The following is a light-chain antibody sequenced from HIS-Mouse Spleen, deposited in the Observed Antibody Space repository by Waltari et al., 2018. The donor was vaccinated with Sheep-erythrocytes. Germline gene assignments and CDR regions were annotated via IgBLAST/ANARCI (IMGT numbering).Light chain of an antibody. CDR1: QGISSA. CDR3: QQFNSHPMYT. V-gene: IGKV1-13*02. Sequence: AIQLTQSPSSLSASVGDRVTIPCRASQGISSALAWYQQKPGKTPKLLIYDASSLESGVPSRFSGSGSGTDFTLTISSLQPEDFATYYCQQFNSHPMYTFGQGTKLEIK. J-gene: IGKJ2*01. CDR2: DAS.